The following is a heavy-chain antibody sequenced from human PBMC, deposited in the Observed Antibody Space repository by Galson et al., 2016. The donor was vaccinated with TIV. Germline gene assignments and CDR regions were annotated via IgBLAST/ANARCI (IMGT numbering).Heavy chain of an antibody. CDR1: GYTFTTYC. CDR3: ARDNTDDGGSDYIDY. CDR2: ISGRSGRT. J-gene: IGHJ4*02. Sequence: SVKVSCKASGYTFTTYCLTWVRQAPGQGLQWMGWISGRSGRTTFAEKFQGRVSITAHTATSTVYMELSSLKADDTAVYYCARDNTDDGGSDYIDYWGQGTLVIVSS. D-gene: IGHD3-22*01. V-gene: IGHV1-18*01.